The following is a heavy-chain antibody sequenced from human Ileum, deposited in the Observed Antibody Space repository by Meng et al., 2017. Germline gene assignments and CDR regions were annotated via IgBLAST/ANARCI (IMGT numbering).Heavy chain of an antibody. Sequence: GEPGQSGAAVKKPGALVTVSCDGSGYTLSRYGFAWVRQGPEQGLEWMGWINVYNGITNYAQKFQGRVTMTTDTSTRTGYMELTSLTSDDTAIYYCATRGNPYLNCWGQGTLVTVSS. CDR3: ATRGNPYLNC. CDR1: GYTLSRYG. CDR2: INVYNGIT. J-gene: IGHJ4*02. V-gene: IGHV1-18*01.